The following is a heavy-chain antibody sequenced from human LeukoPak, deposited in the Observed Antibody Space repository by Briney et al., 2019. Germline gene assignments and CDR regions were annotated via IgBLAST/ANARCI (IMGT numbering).Heavy chain of an antibody. V-gene: IGHV3-23*01. Sequence: PGRSLRLSCAASGFTFNSFAMSWVRQAPGKGLEWVSAISSSGGYTDYADSVKGRFTISRDNSKNTLYLQMNSLRAEDTAVYYCAKGEFDPWGQGTLVTVSS. CDR1: GFTFNSFA. J-gene: IGHJ5*02. CDR3: AKGEFDP. CDR2: ISSSGGYT.